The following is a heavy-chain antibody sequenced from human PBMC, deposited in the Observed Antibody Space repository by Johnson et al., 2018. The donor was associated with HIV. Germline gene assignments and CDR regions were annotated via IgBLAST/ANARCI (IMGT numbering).Heavy chain of an antibody. CDR2: ISGSGGST. V-gene: IGHV3-23*01. Sequence: VQLMESGGGLVQPGGSLRLSCAASGFTFSSYAMSWVRQAPGKGLEWVSAISGSGGSTYYAASVKGRFTISRDNTKNTLYLQMNSLRAEDTAVYYCATGHSSGWYRDAFDIWGQGTMVTVSS. D-gene: IGHD6-19*01. CDR3: ATGHSSGWYRDAFDI. J-gene: IGHJ3*02. CDR1: GFTFSSYA.